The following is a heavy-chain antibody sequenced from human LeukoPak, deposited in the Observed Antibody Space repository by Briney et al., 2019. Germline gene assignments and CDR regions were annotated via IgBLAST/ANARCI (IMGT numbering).Heavy chain of an antibody. Sequence: ASVKVSCKASGYTFTSYYMHWVRQAPGQGLEWMGIINPSGGSTSYAQKFQGRVTMTRDTSTSTVYMELSSLRSEDTAVYYCARPRGDSSSSYYGMDVWGQGTTVTVSS. CDR2: INPSGGST. D-gene: IGHD6-6*01. CDR3: ARPRGDSSSSYYGMDV. J-gene: IGHJ6*02. V-gene: IGHV1-46*01. CDR1: GYTFTSYY.